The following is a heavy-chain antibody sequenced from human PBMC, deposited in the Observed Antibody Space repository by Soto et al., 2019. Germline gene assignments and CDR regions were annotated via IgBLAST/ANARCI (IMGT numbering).Heavy chain of an antibody. J-gene: IGHJ6*02. Sequence: GASVKVSCKASGYTFTSYYMHWVRQAPGQGLEWMGIINPSGGSTSYAQKFQGRVTMTRDTSTSTVYMELSSLRSEDTAVYYCARDLYIVVVPEWSVDYYYYGMDVWGQGTTVTVSS. CDR3: ARDLYIVVVPEWSVDYYYYGMDV. CDR1: GYTFTSYY. D-gene: IGHD2-2*01. CDR2: INPSGGST. V-gene: IGHV1-46*01.